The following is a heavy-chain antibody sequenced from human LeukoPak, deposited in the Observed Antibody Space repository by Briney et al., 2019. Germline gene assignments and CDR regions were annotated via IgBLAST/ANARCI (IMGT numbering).Heavy chain of an antibody. Sequence: GGSLRLSCAASGFTFSSYAMHWVRQAPGKGLEYVSAISSNGGSTYYANSVKGRFTISRDNSKNTLYLQMGSLRAEDMAVYYCARRGTLCLGGMCYYYYYMDVWGKGTTVTISS. J-gene: IGHJ6*03. CDR2: ISSNGGST. D-gene: IGHD3-10*02. V-gene: IGHV3-64*01. CDR3: ARRGTLCLGGMCYYYYYMDV. CDR1: GFTFSSYA.